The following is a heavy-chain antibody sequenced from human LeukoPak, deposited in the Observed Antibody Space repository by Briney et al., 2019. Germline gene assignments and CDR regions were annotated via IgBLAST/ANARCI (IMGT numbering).Heavy chain of an antibody. Sequence: ASVKVSCKASGGTFSSYAISWVRQAPGQGLEWMGWISAYNGNTNYAQKLQGRVTMTTDTSTSTAYMELRSLRSDDTAVYYCRVNYYGSGSYDYWGQGTLVTVSS. CDR3: RVNYYGSGSYDY. CDR1: GGTFSSYA. J-gene: IGHJ4*02. CDR2: ISAYNGNT. D-gene: IGHD3-10*01. V-gene: IGHV1-18*01.